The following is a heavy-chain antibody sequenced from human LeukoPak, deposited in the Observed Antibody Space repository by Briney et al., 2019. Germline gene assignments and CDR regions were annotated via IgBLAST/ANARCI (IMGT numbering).Heavy chain of an antibody. Sequence: GGSLRLSCAASGFTFNTYWMSWVRQAPGKGLEWAANIKPDGSESYYADSVKGRFSISRDNTKNSLYLQMNSLRAEDTAVYYCARDVRSGLNYFVFADYWGQGTLVTVSS. J-gene: IGHJ4*02. CDR3: ARDVRSGLNYFVFADY. D-gene: IGHD3-10*02. CDR2: IKPDGSES. CDR1: GFTFNTYW. V-gene: IGHV3-7*01.